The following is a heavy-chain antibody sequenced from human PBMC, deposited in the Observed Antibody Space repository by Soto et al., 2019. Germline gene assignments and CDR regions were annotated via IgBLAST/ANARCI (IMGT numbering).Heavy chain of an antibody. CDR2: IYYSGST. D-gene: IGHD2-2*01. Sequence: QVQLQESGPGLVRPSETLSLTCTVSGGSFSSYYWTWLRQSPGKGLEWMGSIYYSGSTDYNPSLRGRLDIAIDAPTNPIARRMNSMTAPDTAVYYGESRDCSGTNFYYLDDYCRDVWCTGTTVSVAS. V-gene: IGHV4-59*08. CDR1: GGSFSSYY. CDR3: ESRDCSGTNFYYLDDYCRDV. J-gene: IGHJ6*03.